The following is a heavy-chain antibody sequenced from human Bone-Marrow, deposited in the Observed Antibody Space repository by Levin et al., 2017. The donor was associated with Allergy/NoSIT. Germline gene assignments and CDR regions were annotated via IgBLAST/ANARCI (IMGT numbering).Heavy chain of an antibody. D-gene: IGHD2-2*02. Sequence: VASVKVSCKTSGNTFSGNYMYWVRQAPGQGLEWMGWINPNSGGTNYAQKFQGRVTMTRDTSTSTDYMELSSLRYDDTAVYYCARDKVPAAIISGYYYGLDVWGQGTTVTVSS. J-gene: IGHJ6*02. V-gene: IGHV1-2*02. CDR1: GNTFSGNY. CDR2: INPNSGGT. CDR3: ARDKVPAAIISGYYYGLDV.